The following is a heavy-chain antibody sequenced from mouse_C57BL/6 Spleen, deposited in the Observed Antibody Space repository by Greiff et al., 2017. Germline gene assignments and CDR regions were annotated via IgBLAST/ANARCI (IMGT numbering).Heavy chain of an antibody. J-gene: IGHJ1*03. CDR2: IDPTSGGT. Sequence: QVPLPPPVSYLVKPLASLKLSCKASVSPFTSYWIPLVQPSPGLVLEWIGRIDPTSGGTKYNEKFKSKATLTVDKPSSTAYMQLSSLTSEDSAVYYCARDTTGVGYFDVWGTGTTVTVSS. CDR3: ARDTTGVGYFDV. CDR1: VSPFTSYW. V-gene: IGHV1-72*01. D-gene: IGHD1-1*01.